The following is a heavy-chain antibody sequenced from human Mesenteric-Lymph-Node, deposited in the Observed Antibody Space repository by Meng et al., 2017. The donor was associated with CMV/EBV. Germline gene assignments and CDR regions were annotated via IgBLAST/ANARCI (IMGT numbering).Heavy chain of an antibody. CDR2: IKPNSGDT. J-gene: IGHJ4*02. V-gene: IGHV1-2*02. CDR3: ARVNTIAAAGTY. D-gene: IGHD6-13*01. CDR1: GYTFTGYY. Sequence: ASVKVSCKASGYTFTGYYLHWVRQAPGQRLEWMGWIKPNSGDTYYARRFQGRVTMTRDTSINTAYMELSSLTSDDTAVYYCARVNTIAAAGTYWGQGTLVTVSS.